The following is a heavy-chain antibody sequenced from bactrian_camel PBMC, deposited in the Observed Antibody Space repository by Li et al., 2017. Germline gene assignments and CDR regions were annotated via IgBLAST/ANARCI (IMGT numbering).Heavy chain of an antibody. CDR1: GRTYKDYC. D-gene: IGHD2*01. J-gene: IGHJ4*01. Sequence: DVQLVESGGGSVQAGGSLRVSCAVSGRTYKDYCMGWFRQAPGKEREGVACIDSVGNIVHANSVKGRFTVSKDNAKNTVYLQMNNLSPEDSGMYYCTAGEWYVGRCPPRNYAQGTQVTVS. V-gene: IGHV3S66*01. CDR2: IDSVGNI.